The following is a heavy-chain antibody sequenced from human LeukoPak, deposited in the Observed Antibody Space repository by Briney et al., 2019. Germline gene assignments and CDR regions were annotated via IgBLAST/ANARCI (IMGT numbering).Heavy chain of an antibody. CDR3: ARVVSVATVHWFDP. Sequence: SETLSLTCTVSGGSISSSNWWSWVRQPPGKGLEWIGEIYHSGSTNYNPSLKSRVTISLDTSKNQFSLKLTSVTAADTAVYYCARVVSVATVHWFDPWGQGTLVTVSS. V-gene: IGHV4-4*02. J-gene: IGHJ5*02. CDR1: GGSISSSNW. D-gene: IGHD5-12*01. CDR2: IYHSGST.